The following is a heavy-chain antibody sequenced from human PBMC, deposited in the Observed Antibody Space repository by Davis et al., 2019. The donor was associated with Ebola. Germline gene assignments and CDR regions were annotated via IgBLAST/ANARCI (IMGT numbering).Heavy chain of an antibody. CDR3: ATDLSRGDCTGASCYGGNYYYRMDV. CDR2: IIPIFGTA. V-gene: IGHV1-69*06. J-gene: IGHJ6*02. Sequence: AASVKVSCKASGYTFTSYGISWVRRAPGQGLEWVGGIIPIFGTADYAQKFQGRVIMTADTSTGTAYMELNSLRSEDTAVYYCATDLSRGDCTGASCYGGNYYYRMDVWGQGTSVTVSS. D-gene: IGHD2-2*01. CDR1: GYTFTSYG.